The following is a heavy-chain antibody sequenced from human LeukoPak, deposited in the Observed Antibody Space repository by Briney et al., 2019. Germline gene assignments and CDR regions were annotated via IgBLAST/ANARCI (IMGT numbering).Heavy chain of an antibody. CDR1: GGSISSSSYY. Sequence: PSETLSLTCTVSGGSISSSSYYWGWIRQPPGKGLEWIGSIYYSGSTYYNPSLKSRVTISVDTSKNQFSLKLSSETAADTAAYYCARTGNAAVPPYFDYWGQGALVTVSS. D-gene: IGHD3-10*01. CDR3: ARTGNAAVPPYFDY. V-gene: IGHV4-39*01. J-gene: IGHJ4*02. CDR2: IYYSGST.